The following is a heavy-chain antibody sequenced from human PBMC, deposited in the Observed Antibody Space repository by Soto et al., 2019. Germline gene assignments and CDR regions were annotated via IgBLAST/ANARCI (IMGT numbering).Heavy chain of an antibody. CDR3: ARGGYYDSSGQPLGNWFDP. Sequence: QVQLVQSGAEVKKPGASVKVSCKASGYTFTGYYMHWVRQAPGQGLEWMGWINPNSGGTNYAQKFQGRVTMTRDTAISTAYMELSRLRADATAVYYCARGGYYDSSGQPLGNWFDPWGQGTLVIVSS. CDR2: INPNSGGT. CDR1: GYTFTGYY. D-gene: IGHD3-22*01. J-gene: IGHJ5*02. V-gene: IGHV1-2*02.